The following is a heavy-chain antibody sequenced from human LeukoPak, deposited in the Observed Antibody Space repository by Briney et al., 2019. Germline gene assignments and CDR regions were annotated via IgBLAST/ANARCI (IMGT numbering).Heavy chain of an antibody. CDR1: GYTFTSYY. CDR3: ATLDYYDSSAYYSDY. V-gene: IGHV1-46*01. D-gene: IGHD3-22*01. CDR2: INPSGGST. J-gene: IGHJ4*02. Sequence: ASVKVSCKASGYTFTSYYMHWVRQAPGQGLEWMGIINPSGGSTSYAQKFQGRVTMTEDTSTDTAYMELSSLRSEDTAVYYCATLDYYDSSAYYSDYWGQGTLVTVSP.